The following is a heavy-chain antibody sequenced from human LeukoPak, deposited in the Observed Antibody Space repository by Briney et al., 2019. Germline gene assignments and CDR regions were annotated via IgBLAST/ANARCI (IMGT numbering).Heavy chain of an antibody. CDR3: ARGANWGSPDY. J-gene: IGHJ4*02. Sequence: SETLSLTCTVSGGSLSSDYWSWIRQPPGKGLEWIGYIYYSGTTSYNPSLKSRVTISLDTSKNQFSLKLSSVTAADTAVYYCARGANWGSPDYWGQGTLVTVSS. D-gene: IGHD7-27*01. V-gene: IGHV4-59*01. CDR1: GGSLSSDY. CDR2: IYYSGTT.